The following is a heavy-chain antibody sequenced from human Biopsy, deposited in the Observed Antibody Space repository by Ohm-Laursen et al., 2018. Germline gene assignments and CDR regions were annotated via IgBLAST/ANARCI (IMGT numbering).Heavy chain of an antibody. V-gene: IGHV1-2*02. CDR3: TRGGYYYDSLAYYYWFDP. J-gene: IGHJ5*02. CDR2: INAKTGDT. Sequence: VSVKVSCKASGYTFTGYHVHWVRQAPGQGLEWMGWINAKTGDTNYAQKFQGRVTMTRDTPISTAYVDLSSLRSDDTAVYYCTRGGYYYDSLAYYYWFDPWGQGTLVTVSS. D-gene: IGHD3-22*01. CDR1: GYTFTGYH.